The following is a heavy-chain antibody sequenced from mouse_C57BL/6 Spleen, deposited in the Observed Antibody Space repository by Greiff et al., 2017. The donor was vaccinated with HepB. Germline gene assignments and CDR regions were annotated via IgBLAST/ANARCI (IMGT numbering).Heavy chain of an antibody. J-gene: IGHJ3*01. CDR1: GYTFTSDD. Sequence: QVQLQQSGPELVKPGASVKLSCKASGYTFTSDDINWVKQRPGQGLEWIGWIYPRDGSTKYNEKFKGKATLTVDTSSSTAYMELHSLTSEDSAVYFCARGDGNYGDWFAYWGQGTLVTVSA. CDR2: IYPRDGST. V-gene: IGHV1-85*01. CDR3: ARGDGNYGDWFAY. D-gene: IGHD2-1*01.